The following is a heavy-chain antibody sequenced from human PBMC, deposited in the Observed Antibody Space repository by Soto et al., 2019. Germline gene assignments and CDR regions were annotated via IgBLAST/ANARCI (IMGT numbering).Heavy chain of an antibody. V-gene: IGHV2-5*02. D-gene: IGHD3-10*01. J-gene: IGHJ1*01. CDR1: GFSLNTGGVT. CDR2: IYWDDGK. CDR3: AHSPAPRVYCQH. Sequence: SGPTLVNPTQTLTLTCVFSGFSLNTGGVTVGWIRQPPGKALECVALIYWDDGKRYSPSLKSRLTITKETSRNQVVLTMTNVDPEDTATYFCAHSPAPRVYCQHWGEGNMVTVSA.